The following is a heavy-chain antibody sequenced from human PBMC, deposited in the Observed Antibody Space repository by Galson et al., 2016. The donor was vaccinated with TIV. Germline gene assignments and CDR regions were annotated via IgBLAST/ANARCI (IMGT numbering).Heavy chain of an antibody. CDR2: IDWDGDK. CDR1: GFSLRTSGMC. CDR3: ARNSGHYYGMDV. J-gene: IGHJ6*02. V-gene: IGHV2-70*11. Sequence: PALVKPTQTLTLTCSFSGFSLRTSGMCVSWIRQPPGKALEWLARIDWDGDKYCNASLKTRVSISKDTSKNQVVLTMTNMDQVDTGTYYCARNSGHYYGMDVWGQGTTVTVSS.